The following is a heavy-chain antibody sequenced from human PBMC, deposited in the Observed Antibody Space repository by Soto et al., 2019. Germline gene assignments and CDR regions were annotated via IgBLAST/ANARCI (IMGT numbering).Heavy chain of an antibody. J-gene: IGHJ1*01. V-gene: IGHV3-48*02. CDR2: ISSSSSTI. Sequence: GGSLRLSCAASGFTFSSYSMNWVRQAPGKGLEWVSYISSSSSTIYYADSVKGRFTISRDNAKNSLYLQMNSLRDEDTAVYYCKSSSWYGAGYFQHWGQGTLVTVSS. CDR1: GFTFSSYS. D-gene: IGHD6-13*01. CDR3: KSSSWYGAGYFQH.